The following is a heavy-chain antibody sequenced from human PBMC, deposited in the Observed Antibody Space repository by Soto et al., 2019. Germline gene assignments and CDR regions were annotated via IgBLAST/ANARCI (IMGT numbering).Heavy chain of an antibody. CDR1: GFTFSSYS. CDR3: ARHYYDRSAYLSLDY. D-gene: IGHD3-22*01. CDR2: ISSGSGTI. V-gene: IGHV3-48*02. Sequence: PGGSLRLSCAASGFTFSSYSMNWVRQAPGKGLEWVSYISSGSGTIYYADSVKGRFTISRDNAKNSLYLQMNSLRDEDTAVYYCARHYYDRSAYLSLDYWGQGTLVTVSS. J-gene: IGHJ4*02.